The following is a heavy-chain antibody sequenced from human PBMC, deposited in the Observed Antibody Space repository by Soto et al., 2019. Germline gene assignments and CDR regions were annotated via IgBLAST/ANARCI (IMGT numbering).Heavy chain of an antibody. CDR3: ARHNYGSGSTYFDY. CDR1: GGSISGYY. D-gene: IGHD3-10*01. V-gene: IGHV4-59*08. CDR2: IDYYGST. Sequence: RSETLSLTCTVSGGSISGYYWSWIRQPPGKRLEWIGYIDYYGSTNYNPSLKSRVTISVDTSKNQFSLKLNSMTAADTAVYYCARHNYGSGSTYFDYWGQGSLVTVSS. J-gene: IGHJ4*02.